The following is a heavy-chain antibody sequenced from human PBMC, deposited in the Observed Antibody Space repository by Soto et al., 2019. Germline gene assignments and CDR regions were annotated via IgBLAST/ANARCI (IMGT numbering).Heavy chain of an antibody. CDR2: SSNSGSFT. J-gene: IGHJ4*02. CDR1: GFTFSDHY. CDR3: VRSGDNYNLLDY. V-gene: IGHV3-11*06. Sequence: GSLRLSCAASGFTFSDHYMSWIRQAPGKGLEWIGYSSNSGSFTRYADSVKGRFSISRDNAKNSLYLQINSLRGDDTAIYYCVRSGDNYNLLDYWGQGTPVTVYS. D-gene: IGHD1-1*01.